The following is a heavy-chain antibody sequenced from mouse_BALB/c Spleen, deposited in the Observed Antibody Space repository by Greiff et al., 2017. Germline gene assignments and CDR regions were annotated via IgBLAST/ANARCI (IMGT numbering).Heavy chain of an antibody. CDR1: GYSITSGYY. Sequence: EVQRVESGPGLVKPSQSLSLTCSVTGYSITSGYYWNWIRQFPGNKLEWMGYISYDGSNNYNPSLKNRISITRDTSKNQFFLKLNSVTTEDTATYYCAMDWYDVPFAYWGQGTLVTVSA. J-gene: IGHJ3*01. V-gene: IGHV3-6*02. CDR2: ISYDGSN. D-gene: IGHD2-14*01. CDR3: AMDWYDVPFAY.